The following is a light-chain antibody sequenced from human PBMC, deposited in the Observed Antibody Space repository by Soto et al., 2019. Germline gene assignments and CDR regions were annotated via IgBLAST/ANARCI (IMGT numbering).Light chain of an antibody. CDR2: GNS. Sequence: QSALTEPPSVSGAPGQRVTISCTGSSSNIGAGYDVHWYQQLPGTAPKLLIYGNSNRPSGVPDRFSGSKSGTSASLAIPGLQAEDEGEYYCQSYDSSLSGWVFGTGTKVTVL. J-gene: IGLJ1*01. CDR3: QSYDSSLSGWV. CDR1: SSNIGAGYD. V-gene: IGLV1-40*01.